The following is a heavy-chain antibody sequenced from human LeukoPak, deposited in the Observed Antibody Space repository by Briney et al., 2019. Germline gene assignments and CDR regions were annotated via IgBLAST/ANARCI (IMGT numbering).Heavy chain of an antibody. V-gene: IGHV3-21*05. CDR1: GFTFSNHG. J-gene: IGHJ4*02. D-gene: IGHD3-10*01. Sequence: GGTLRLSCAASGFTFSNHGMNWVRQAPGKGLEWISYISSTSTDIYYVDSVKGRFTISRDNAKNSLYLQMNSLRPEDTSIYYCARRGPYFDYWGQGILVTVSS. CDR2: ISSTSTDI. CDR3: ARRGPYFDY.